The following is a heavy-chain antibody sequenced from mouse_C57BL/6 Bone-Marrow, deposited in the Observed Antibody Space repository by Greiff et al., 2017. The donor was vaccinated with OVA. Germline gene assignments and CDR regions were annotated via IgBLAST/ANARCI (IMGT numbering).Heavy chain of an antibody. CDR1: GFSLTSYG. Sequence: QVQLQQSGPGLVQPSQSLSITCTVSGFSLTSYGVHWVRQSPGKGLEWLGVIWSGGSTDYNAAFISRLSISKDNSKSQVFFKMNSLQADDTAIYYCARNSNWEWYFDVWGTGTTVTVSS. CDR3: ARNSNWEWYFDV. J-gene: IGHJ1*03. V-gene: IGHV2-2*01. D-gene: IGHD4-1*02. CDR2: IWSGGST.